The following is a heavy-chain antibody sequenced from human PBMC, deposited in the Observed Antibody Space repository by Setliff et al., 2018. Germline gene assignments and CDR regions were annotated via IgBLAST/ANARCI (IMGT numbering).Heavy chain of an antibody. J-gene: IGHJ6*02. CDR1: GFTFSSYS. V-gene: IGHV3-48*04. D-gene: IGHD3-10*01. Sequence: PGGSLRLSCAASGFTFSSYSMNWVRQAPGKGLEWVSYISSSSSTIYYADSVKGRFIISRDNAKNSLYLQMNSLRAEDTAVYYCARVDLWFGELLSPYYYYGMDVWGQGTTVTVSS. CDR3: ARVDLWFGELLSPYYYYGMDV. CDR2: ISSSSSTI.